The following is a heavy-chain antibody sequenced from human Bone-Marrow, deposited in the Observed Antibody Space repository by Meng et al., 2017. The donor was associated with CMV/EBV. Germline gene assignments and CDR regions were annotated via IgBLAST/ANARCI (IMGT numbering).Heavy chain of an antibody. J-gene: IGHJ5*02. CDR3: ARGTSIAAAGFDP. Sequence: GESLKISCAASGFTFSSYGMHWVRQAPGKGLEWVAFIRYDGSNKYYADSVKGRFTISRDNAKNTLYLQMNSLRAEDTAVYYCARGTSIAAAGFDPWGQGTLVTVSS. V-gene: IGHV3-30*02. CDR2: IRYDGSNK. CDR1: GFTFSSYG. D-gene: IGHD6-13*01.